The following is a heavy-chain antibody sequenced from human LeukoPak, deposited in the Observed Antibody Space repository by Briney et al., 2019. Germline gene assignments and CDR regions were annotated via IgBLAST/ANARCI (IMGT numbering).Heavy chain of an antibody. V-gene: IGHV3-30-3*01. D-gene: IGHD3-10*01. CDR2: ISYDGGNK. CDR3: ARGPLLWFGELSPMDV. J-gene: IGHJ6*02. CDR1: GFTFSSYA. Sequence: GRSLRLSCAASGFTFSSYAMPWVRQAPGKGLEWEAVISYDGGNKYYADSVKGRFTISRDNSKNTLYLQMNSLRAEDTAVYYCARGPLLWFGELSPMDVWGQGTTVTVSS.